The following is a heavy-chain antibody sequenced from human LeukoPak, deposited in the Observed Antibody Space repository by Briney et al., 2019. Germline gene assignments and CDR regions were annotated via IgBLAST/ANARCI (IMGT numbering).Heavy chain of an antibody. CDR2: INPNSGGT. CDR1: GYTFTGYY. V-gene: IGHV1-2*02. CDR3: ARGWRVVVVAATPAFDI. D-gene: IGHD2-15*01. J-gene: IGHJ3*02. Sequence: GASVKVSCKASGYTFTGYYMHWVRQAPGQGLEWMGWINPNSGGTNYAQKFQGRVTMTRDTSISTAYMELSRLRSDDTAVYYCARGWRVVVVAATPAFDIWGQGTMVTVSS.